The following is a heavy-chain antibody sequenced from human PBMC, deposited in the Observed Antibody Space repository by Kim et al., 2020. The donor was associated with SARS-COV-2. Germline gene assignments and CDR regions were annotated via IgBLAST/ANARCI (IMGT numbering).Heavy chain of an antibody. CDR3: AKGSKVWFREFDFDY. D-gene: IGHD3-10*01. CDR1: GFTFDDYA. Sequence: GGSLRLSCAASGFTFDDYAMHWVRQAPGKGLEWVSGISWNSGSIGYADSVKGRFTISRDNAKNSLYLQMNSLRAEDTALYYCAKGSKVWFREFDFDYWGQGTLVTVSS. J-gene: IGHJ4*02. CDR2: ISWNSGSI. V-gene: IGHV3-9*01.